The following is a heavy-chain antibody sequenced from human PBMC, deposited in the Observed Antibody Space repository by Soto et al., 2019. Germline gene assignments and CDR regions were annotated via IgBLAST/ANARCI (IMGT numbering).Heavy chain of an antibody. Sequence: GESRKISCKGSGYNFNRYWIGWVRQMPGKGLEWMGVIYPGDSDTRYSPSLQGQVTISADKSSSAAYLQWSSLQASDTATYYCARSLVNGTYDAFDIWGQGTMVTVSS. J-gene: IGHJ3*02. D-gene: IGHD6-13*01. V-gene: IGHV5-51*01. CDR1: GYNFNRYW. CDR2: IYPGDSDT. CDR3: ARSLVNGTYDAFDI.